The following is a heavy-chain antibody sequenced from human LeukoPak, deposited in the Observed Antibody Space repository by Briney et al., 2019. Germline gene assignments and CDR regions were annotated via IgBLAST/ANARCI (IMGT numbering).Heavy chain of an antibody. V-gene: IGHV3-30*18. CDR2: ISNDGSNK. CDR1: GFTFSSYG. J-gene: IGHJ3*02. Sequence: GGSLRLSCVASGFTFSSYGMHWVRQAPGKGLEWVAVISNDGSNKYYADSVKGRFTISRDNSKNTLYLQMNSLRAEDTAVYYCAKGRGAFDIWGQGTMVTVSS. CDR3: AKGRGAFDI. D-gene: IGHD3-10*01.